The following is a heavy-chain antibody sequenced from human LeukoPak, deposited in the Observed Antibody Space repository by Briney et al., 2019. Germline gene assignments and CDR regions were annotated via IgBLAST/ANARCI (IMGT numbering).Heavy chain of an antibody. V-gene: IGHV1-18*01. Sequence: GASVKVSCKASGYTFTSYGISWVRQAPGQGLEWMGWISAYSGGTNYAQKFQGRATMTTDTSTSTAYMELRSLSSDDTAVYYCGKGPKAGGPHHDIDVWGPRTPGTVPS. CDR2: ISAYSGGT. J-gene: IGHJ6*02. CDR1: GYTFTSYG. D-gene: IGHD2-15*01. CDR3: GKGPKAGGPHHDIDV.